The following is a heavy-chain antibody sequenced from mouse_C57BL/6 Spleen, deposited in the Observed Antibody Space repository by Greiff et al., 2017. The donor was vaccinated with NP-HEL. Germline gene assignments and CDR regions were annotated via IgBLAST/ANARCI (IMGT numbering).Heavy chain of an antibody. CDR3: ASPDSSGYVAMDY. CDR2: ISNGGGST. J-gene: IGHJ4*01. Sequence: EVMLVESGGGLVQPGGSLKLSCAASGFTFSDYYMYWVRQTPEKRLEWVAYISNGGGSTYYPDTVKGRFTISRDNAKNTLYLQMSRLKSEDTAMYYCASPDSSGYVAMDYWGQGTSVTVSS. V-gene: IGHV5-12*01. CDR1: GFTFSDYY. D-gene: IGHD3-2*02.